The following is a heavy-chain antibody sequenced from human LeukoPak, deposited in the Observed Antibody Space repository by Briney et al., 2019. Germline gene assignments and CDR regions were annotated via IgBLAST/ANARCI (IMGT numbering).Heavy chain of an antibody. J-gene: IGHJ4*02. CDR3: AKEAAYDSSGYYYPYYFDY. CDR2: ISYDGSNK. Sequence: PGGSLRLSCAASGFTFSSYGMHWVRQAPGKGLEWVAVISYDGSNKYYADSVKGRFTISRDNSKNTLYLQMNSLRAEDTAVYYCAKEAAYDSSGYYYPYYFDYWGQGTLVTVSS. V-gene: IGHV3-30*18. D-gene: IGHD3-22*01. CDR1: GFTFSSYG.